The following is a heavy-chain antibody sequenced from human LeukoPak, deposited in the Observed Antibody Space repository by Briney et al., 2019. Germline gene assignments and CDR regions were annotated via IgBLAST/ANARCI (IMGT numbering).Heavy chain of an antibody. CDR2: INPNSGGT. Sequence: VASVKVSCKASGYTFTGYYMHWVRQAPGQGLEWMGWINPNSGGTNYAQKFQGRVTMTRDTSISTAYMELSRLRSDDTAVYYCAAVQLENTDAFDIWGQGTMVTVSS. J-gene: IGHJ3*02. V-gene: IGHV1-2*02. CDR3: AAVQLENTDAFDI. CDR1: GYTFTGYY. D-gene: IGHD1-1*01.